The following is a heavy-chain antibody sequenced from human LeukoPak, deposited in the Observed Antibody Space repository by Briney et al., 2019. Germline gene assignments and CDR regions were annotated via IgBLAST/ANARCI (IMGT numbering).Heavy chain of an antibody. D-gene: IGHD2-8*01. CDR3: SAEKNGSPHY. CDR1: RGSDSSSSFY. V-gene: IGHV4-39*07. CDR2: IYYTGSP. J-gene: IGHJ4*02. Sequence: SETLSLTCTVSRGSDSSSSFYWSWVRQPPGKGLERIARIYYTGSPFYNPSLKSRVTISLDMSKNEFFLTMTSVTAADTAIYFCSAEKNGSPHYWGQGIQVTVSS.